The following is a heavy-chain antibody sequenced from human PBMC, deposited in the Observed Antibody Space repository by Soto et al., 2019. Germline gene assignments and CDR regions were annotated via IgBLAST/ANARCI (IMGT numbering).Heavy chain of an antibody. V-gene: IGHV1-18*04. CDR2: IKPDNGDT. CDR1: GYPFSKYG. Sequence: QLQLVQSGAEVERPGASVRVSCKAYGYPFSKYGISWIRQAPGQGVEWMGWIKPDNGDTNYAQKFQGRVTMTTDTSSNTAYMELRSLRSDDTAVYYCATSYYSWFDPWGQGTLVSVSS. D-gene: IGHD1-26*01. CDR3: ATSYYSWFDP. J-gene: IGHJ5*02.